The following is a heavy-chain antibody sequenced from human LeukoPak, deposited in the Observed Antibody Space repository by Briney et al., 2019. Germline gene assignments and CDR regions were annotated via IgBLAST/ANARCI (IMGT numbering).Heavy chain of an antibody. Sequence: GRSLRLSWAASGFTFDDYTIHWARHPAGKGREWVSSIVTAGDTDYPGSVKGRFTISRENAKNSLYLQMNSLRAGDTAVYYCARGSFYYGSGSGYAFDIWGQGTMVTVSS. CDR2: IVTAGDT. V-gene: IGHV3-13*01. D-gene: IGHD3-10*01. CDR3: ARGSFYYGSGSGYAFDI. CDR1: GFTFDDYT. J-gene: IGHJ3*02.